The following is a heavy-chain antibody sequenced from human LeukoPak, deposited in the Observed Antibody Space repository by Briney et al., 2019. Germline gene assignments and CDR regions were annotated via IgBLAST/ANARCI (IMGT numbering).Heavy chain of an antibody. CDR1: GFTFSGYA. Sequence: GGSLRLSCAASGFTFSGYAMHWVRRAPGKGLEWVAVISYDGSNKYYADSVKGRFTISRDNSKNTLYLQMNSLRAEDTAVYYCARGYRRFLEWLENWFDPWGQGPLVTVSS. CDR3: ARGYRRFLEWLENWFDP. V-gene: IGHV3-30-3*01. D-gene: IGHD3-3*01. J-gene: IGHJ5*02. CDR2: ISYDGSNK.